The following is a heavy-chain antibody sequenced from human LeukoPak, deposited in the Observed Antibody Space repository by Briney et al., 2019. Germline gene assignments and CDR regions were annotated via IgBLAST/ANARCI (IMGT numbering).Heavy chain of an antibody. Sequence: GGSLRLSCAASGFTFSYYNMNWVRQAPGKGLEWISYISISSSSIYYADSVKGRFTISRDNAKNSLYLQMNSLRAEDTAVYYCAREPTYTNSWYTTCDYWGAGTLVTVSS. D-gene: IGHD6-13*01. V-gene: IGHV3-48*01. CDR1: GFTFSYYN. CDR2: ISISSSSI. CDR3: AREPTYTNSWYTTCDY. J-gene: IGHJ4*02.